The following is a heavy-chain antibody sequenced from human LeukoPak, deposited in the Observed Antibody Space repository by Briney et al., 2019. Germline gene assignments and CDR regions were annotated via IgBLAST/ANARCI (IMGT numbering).Heavy chain of an antibody. V-gene: IGHV1-2*02. Sequence: ASVKASCEASGYTFTDCYMHWVRQAPGQGLEWMGWINPDSGGTNYAQKFQGRVTMTSDTSISTAFMELSRLRSDDTAVYYCAREWGNAGTTMTQGYWGQGTLVTVSS. D-gene: IGHD3-22*01. CDR2: INPDSGGT. J-gene: IGHJ4*02. CDR3: AREWGNAGTTMTQGY. CDR1: GYTFTDCY.